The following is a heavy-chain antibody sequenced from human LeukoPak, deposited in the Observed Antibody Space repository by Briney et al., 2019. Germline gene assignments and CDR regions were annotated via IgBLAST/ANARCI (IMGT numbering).Heavy chain of an antibody. V-gene: IGHV4-59*02. CDR1: GGSVRNYQ. D-gene: IGHD6-13*01. Sequence: PSETLSPTCTVSGGSVRNYQWSWIRQPPGKGLEWIGYIYFSGSTHYNPSLKSRVTISIDTSKNQCSLKVTSVTAADTAVYYCARDLGQQMGDWGQGSLVTVSS. J-gene: IGHJ4*02. CDR2: IYFSGST. CDR3: ARDLGQQMGD.